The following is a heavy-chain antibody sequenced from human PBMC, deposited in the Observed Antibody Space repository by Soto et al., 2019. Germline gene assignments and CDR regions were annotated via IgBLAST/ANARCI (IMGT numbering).Heavy chain of an antibody. V-gene: IGHV1-69*01. J-gene: IGHJ6*02. CDR3: ARGLGYCSGGSCYSDYYDYGMDV. CDR2: IIPIFGTA. CDR1: GGTFSSYA. Sequence: QVQLVQSGAEVKKPGSSVKVSCKASGGTFSSYAISWVRQAPGQGLEWMGGIIPIFGTANYAQKFQGRVTITADESTSTAYMELSSLRSEDTAVYYCARGLGYCSGGSCYSDYYDYGMDVWGQGTTVTVSS. D-gene: IGHD2-15*01.